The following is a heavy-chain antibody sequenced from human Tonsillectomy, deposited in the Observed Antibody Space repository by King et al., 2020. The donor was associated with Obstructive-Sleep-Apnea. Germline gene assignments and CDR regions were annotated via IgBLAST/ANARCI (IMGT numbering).Heavy chain of an antibody. D-gene: IGHD4-23*01. V-gene: IGHV1-8*02. J-gene: IGHJ4*02. CDR1: GYTFTTYD. Sequence: VQLVESGAEVKKPGASVKVSCKASGYTFTTYDINWGRQATGQGLEWMGWMNANSGRTDYAQKFQGRVTMTRNTSTATAYMELSSLRPEDTAIYYCTRGYGGSSPLFNYWGQGTLVTVSS. CDR3: TRGYGGSSPLFNY. CDR2: MNANSGRT.